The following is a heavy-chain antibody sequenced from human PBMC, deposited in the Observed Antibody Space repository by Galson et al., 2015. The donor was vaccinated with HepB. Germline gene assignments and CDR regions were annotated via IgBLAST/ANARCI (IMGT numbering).Heavy chain of an antibody. Sequence: QSGAAVKKPGESPRTSRKGSGYSFPSYWISWVRQMPGKGLEWMGRIDPSDSYTHYSPSFQGHVTISADKSISTAYLQWSSLKASDTAMYYCARGNDYDFWSGFWYIWGQGTMVTVSS. CDR1: GYSFPSYW. CDR3: ARGNDYDFWSGFWYI. CDR2: IDPSDSYT. V-gene: IGHV5-10-1*01. D-gene: IGHD3-3*01. J-gene: IGHJ3*02.